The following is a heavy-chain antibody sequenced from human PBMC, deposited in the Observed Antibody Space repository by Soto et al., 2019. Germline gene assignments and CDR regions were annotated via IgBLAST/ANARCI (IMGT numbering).Heavy chain of an antibody. V-gene: IGHV4-4*07. Sequence: PSETLSLTCTVSGGSISSYYWSWIRQPAGKGLEWIGLIYTSGSTNYNPSLKSRVTMSVDTSKNQFSLKLSSVTAADTAVYYCARDSHVYSSSSGAKYYFDYWGQGTLVTVSS. D-gene: IGHD6-6*01. J-gene: IGHJ4*02. CDR1: GGSISSYY. CDR3: ARDSHVYSSSSGAKYYFDY. CDR2: IYTSGST.